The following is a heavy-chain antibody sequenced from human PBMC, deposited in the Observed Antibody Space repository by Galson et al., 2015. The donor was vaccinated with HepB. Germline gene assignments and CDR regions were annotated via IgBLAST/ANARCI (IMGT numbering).Heavy chain of an antibody. CDR3: ARRISLVRGIITKPDYYYGMDV. CDR2: INPDGSEK. J-gene: IGHJ6*02. D-gene: IGHD3-10*01. Sequence: SLRLSCAASEFTFSSYWMNWVRQAPGKGLEWVANINPDGSEKYYVASLKGRFTISRDNAKNSLYLQMDSLRAEDTAVYYCARRISLVRGIITKPDYYYGMDVWGHGTTVTVAS. V-gene: IGHV3-7*03. CDR1: EFTFSSYW.